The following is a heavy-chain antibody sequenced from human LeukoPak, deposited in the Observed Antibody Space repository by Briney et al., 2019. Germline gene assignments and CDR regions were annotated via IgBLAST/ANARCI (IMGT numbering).Heavy chain of an antibody. V-gene: IGHV4-4*07. D-gene: IGHD1-26*01. CDR2: IHTSGST. CDR3: ARMASGATPDFDY. Sequence: SSETLSLTCTVSGGSINSYYWSWIRQPAGKGLEWIGRIHTSGSTNYNPSLKSRVTMSVDTSKNQFSLKLSSVTAADTAVYYCARMASGATPDFDYWGQGTLVTVSS. CDR1: GGSINSYY. J-gene: IGHJ4*02.